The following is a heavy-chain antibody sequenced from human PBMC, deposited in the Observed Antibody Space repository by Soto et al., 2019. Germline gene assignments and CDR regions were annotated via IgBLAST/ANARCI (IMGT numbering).Heavy chain of an antibody. CDR1: GFSFGTYA. J-gene: IGHJ3*02. V-gene: IGHV3-23*01. CDR2: ISGRGVTT. Sequence: EVQLLESGGTLVQPGGSLRLSCAVSGFSFGTYAMAWVRLAPGKGLEWLSTISGRGVTTYYAGSVKGRFTISRDNSKNMMFLQMNSLRVDDTAVYYCAKEGAGETTYEAFDSWGQGTLVSVSS. D-gene: IGHD1-1*01. CDR3: AKEGAGETTYEAFDS.